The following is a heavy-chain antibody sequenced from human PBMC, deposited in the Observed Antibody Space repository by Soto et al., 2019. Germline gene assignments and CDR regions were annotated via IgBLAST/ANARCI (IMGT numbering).Heavy chain of an antibody. Sequence: SVKVTCKASGATFISYAIILVRQAPGQGLEWMGGIIPIFGTANYAQKFQGRVTITADESTSTAYMELSSLRSEDTAVYYCAIGPTGPTDEVSYYGRYVWDQETTVTVSS. J-gene: IGHJ6*02. CDR2: IIPIFGTA. V-gene: IGHV1-69*01. D-gene: IGHD1-7*01. CDR1: GATFISYA. CDR3: AIGPTGPTDEVSYYGRYV.